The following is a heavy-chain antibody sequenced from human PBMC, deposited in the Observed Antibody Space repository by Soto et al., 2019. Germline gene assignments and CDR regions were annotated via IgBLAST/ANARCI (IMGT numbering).Heavy chain of an antibody. D-gene: IGHD6-19*01. CDR2: ISSSCSTI. Sequence: HPGGPLRLSCAASGFTFSSYSMNWVRQAPGKGLEWVSYISSSCSTIYYADSVKGRFTISRDNAKNSLYLQMNSLRAEDTAVFYCAKERSSGWSFDYWGQGTLVTVSS. CDR3: AKERSSGWSFDY. J-gene: IGHJ4*02. V-gene: IGHV3-48*01. CDR1: GFTFSSYS.